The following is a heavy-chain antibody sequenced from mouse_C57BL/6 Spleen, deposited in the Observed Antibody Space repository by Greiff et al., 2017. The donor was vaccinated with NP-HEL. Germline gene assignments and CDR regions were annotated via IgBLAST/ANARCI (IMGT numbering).Heavy chain of an antibody. CDR1: GFTFTDYY. Sequence: EVMLVESGGGLVQPGGSLSLSCAASGFTFTDYYMSWVRQPPGKALEWLGFIRNKANGYTTEYSASVKGRFTISRDNSQSILYLQMNALRAEDSATDYCARYQTLPGEGSDYYAMDYWGQGTSVTVSS. CDR3: ARYQTLPGEGSDYYAMDY. J-gene: IGHJ4*01. CDR2: IRNKANGYTT. V-gene: IGHV7-3*01.